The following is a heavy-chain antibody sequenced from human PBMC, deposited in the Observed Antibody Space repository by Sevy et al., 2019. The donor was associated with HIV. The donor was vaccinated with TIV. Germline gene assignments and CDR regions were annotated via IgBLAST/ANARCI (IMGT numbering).Heavy chain of an antibody. D-gene: IGHD3-22*01. J-gene: IGHJ4*02. CDR2: FDPEDGET. V-gene: IGHV1-24*01. CDR3: AATKDYHECSGPPFDY. Sequence: ATVKVSCKVSGYTLNKLSMHWVRQAPGKGLEWMGSFDPEDGETFYAQKFQGRVTMTEDTSTDTAYMELSSLRSEDTAVYYCAATKDYHECSGPPFDYWGQGTSVTVSS. CDR1: GYTLNKLS.